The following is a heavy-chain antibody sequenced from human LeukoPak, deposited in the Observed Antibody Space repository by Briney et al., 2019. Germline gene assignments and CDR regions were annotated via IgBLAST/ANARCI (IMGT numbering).Heavy chain of an antibody. Sequence: GGSLRLSCAASGLTFSSYAMSWVRQAPGKGLEWVSAISGSGGSRFYADSVKGRFTISRDNSKNTLYLQMNSLRAEDTAIYYCAKGIGASSWYYFDYWGQGTLVIVSS. CDR2: ISGSGGSR. CDR1: GLTFSSYA. J-gene: IGHJ4*02. CDR3: AKGIGASSWYYFDY. V-gene: IGHV3-23*01. D-gene: IGHD2-2*01.